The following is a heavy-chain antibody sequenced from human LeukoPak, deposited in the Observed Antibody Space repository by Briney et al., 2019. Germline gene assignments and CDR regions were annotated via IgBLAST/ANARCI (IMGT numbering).Heavy chain of an antibody. D-gene: IGHD1-26*01. CDR2: DGSNK. CDR3: AKDRGRGWELLRTIDY. J-gene: IGHJ4*02. Sequence: DGSNKYYADSVKGRFTISRDNSKNTLYLQMNSLRAEDTAVYYCAKDRGRGWELLRTIDYWGQGTLVTASS. V-gene: IGHV3-30*07.